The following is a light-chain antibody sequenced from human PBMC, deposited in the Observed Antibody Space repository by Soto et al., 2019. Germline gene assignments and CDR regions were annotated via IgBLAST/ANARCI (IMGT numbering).Light chain of an antibody. CDR3: LSYTGSSARI. CDR1: SSDVGGYDY. J-gene: IGLJ1*01. CDR2: EVF. Sequence: QSALTQPASVSGSPGQSITISCTGTSSDVGGYDYVSWYQQNPGKAPKLLIYEVFKRPSGLSRRFSGSKSGNTASLTISGLQTEDEGDYYCLSYTGSSARIFGTGTKVTVL. V-gene: IGLV2-14*01.